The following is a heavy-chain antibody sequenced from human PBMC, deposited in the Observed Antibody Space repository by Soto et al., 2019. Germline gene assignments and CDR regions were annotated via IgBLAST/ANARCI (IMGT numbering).Heavy chain of an antibody. CDR3: ARENYGSGSFYKRIDY. J-gene: IGHJ4*02. CDR1: GGSISSYY. D-gene: IGHD3-10*01. V-gene: IGHV4-59*12. CDR2: IYYSGST. Sequence: SETLSLTCTVSGGSISSYYCSWIRQPPGKGLEWIGYIYYSGSTYYNPSLKSRLTISVDTSKNQFSLKLSSVTAADTAIYYCARENYGSGSFYKRIDYWGQGTLVTVSS.